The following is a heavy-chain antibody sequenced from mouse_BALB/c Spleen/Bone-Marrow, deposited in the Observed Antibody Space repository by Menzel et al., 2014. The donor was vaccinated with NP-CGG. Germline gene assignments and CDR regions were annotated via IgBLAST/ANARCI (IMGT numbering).Heavy chain of an antibody. CDR1: GFSLTSYG. CDR2: IWAGGST. CDR3: ASMITTAWFAY. D-gene: IGHD2-4*01. Sequence: QVQLQQSEPGLVAPSQRLSIPCTVSGFSLTSYGVHWVRRPPGKGLEWLGVIWAGGSTNYNSALMSRLSISKDNSKSQVFLKMNSLQTDDTAMYYCASMITTAWFAYWGQGTLVTVSA. J-gene: IGHJ3*01. V-gene: IGHV2-9*02.